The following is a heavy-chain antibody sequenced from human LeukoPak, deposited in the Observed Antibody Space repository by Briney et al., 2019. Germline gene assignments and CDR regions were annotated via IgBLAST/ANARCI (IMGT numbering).Heavy chain of an antibody. D-gene: IGHD4-17*01. CDR3: AGSYGDYEPDAFDI. Sequence: PSETLSLTCTVSGGSISSYYWSWIRQPPGKGLEWIGYIYYSGSTNYNPSLKSRVTISVDTSKNQFSLKLSSVTAADTAVYYCAGSYGDYEPDAFDIWGQGTMVTVSS. CDR1: GGSISSYY. CDR2: IYYSGST. V-gene: IGHV4-59*01. J-gene: IGHJ3*02.